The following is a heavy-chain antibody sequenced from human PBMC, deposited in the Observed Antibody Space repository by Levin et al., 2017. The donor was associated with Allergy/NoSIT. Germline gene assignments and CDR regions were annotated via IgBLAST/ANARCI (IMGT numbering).Heavy chain of an antibody. CDR2: ISYDGSNK. V-gene: IGHV3-30*18. CDR3: AKERTETARIYYLDN. J-gene: IGHJ4*02. D-gene: IGHD1-1*01. Sequence: SCAASGFTFSNYGMHWVRQAPGKGLEWVSIISYDGSNKYYADSVKGRFTISRDNSKNSLYLQMNSLRPDDTAVYYCAKERTETARIYYLDNWGQGTLVTVSS. CDR1: GFTFSNYG.